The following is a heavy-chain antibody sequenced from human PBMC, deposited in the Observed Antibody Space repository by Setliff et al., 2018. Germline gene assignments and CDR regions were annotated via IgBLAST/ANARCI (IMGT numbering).Heavy chain of an antibody. CDR1: GLPVSGNY. D-gene: IGHD4-4*01. CDR2: IKQDGSEK. Sequence: PGGSLRLSCAASGLPVSGNYMSWVRQAPGKGLEWVANIKQDGSEKYHADSVKGRFTISRDNAKNSLYLQMTSLRAEDTAVYYCAREPTVTTLDYWGQGTLVTVSS. CDR3: AREPTVTTLDY. J-gene: IGHJ4*02. V-gene: IGHV3-7*01.